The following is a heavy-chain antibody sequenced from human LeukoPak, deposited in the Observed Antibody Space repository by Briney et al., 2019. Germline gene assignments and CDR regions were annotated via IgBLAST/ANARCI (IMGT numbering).Heavy chain of an antibody. V-gene: IGHV3-73*01. D-gene: IGHD6-19*01. J-gene: IGHJ4*02. Sequence: GSPRLPCAASGFTLSGSAMDWVRQASGKGLEWVGRIRSKANSYAAAYAASVKGRFTISRDDSKNTAYLQMNSLKTEDTAVYYCTRRGAVAGLFDYWGQGTLVTVSS. CDR3: TRRGAVAGLFDY. CDR1: GFTLSGSA. CDR2: IRSKANSYAA.